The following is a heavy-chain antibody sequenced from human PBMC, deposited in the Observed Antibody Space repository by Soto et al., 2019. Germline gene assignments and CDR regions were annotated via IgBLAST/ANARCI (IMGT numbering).Heavy chain of an antibody. CDR3: ASSGGGDIDAFDI. D-gene: IGHD5-12*01. Sequence: QVQLQESGPGLVKPSQTLSLTCTVSGGSISSGDYYWSWIRQPPGKGLEWIGYIYYSGSTYYNPSLKSRVTISVDTSKNQFALKLSSVTAADTAVYYCASSGGGDIDAFDIWGQGTMVTVSS. CDR2: IYYSGST. J-gene: IGHJ3*02. CDR1: GGSISSGDYY. V-gene: IGHV4-30-4*01.